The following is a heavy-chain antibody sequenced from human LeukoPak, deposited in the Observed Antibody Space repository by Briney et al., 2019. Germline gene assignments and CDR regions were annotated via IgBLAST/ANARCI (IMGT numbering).Heavy chain of an antibody. CDR3: ARAPQLWFGELLVQAWFDP. CDR1: GGSISSGGYY. D-gene: IGHD3-10*01. Sequence: PSETLSLTCAVSGGSISSGGYYWSWIRQHPGKGLEWIGYIYYSGSTYYNPSLKSRVTISVDTSKNQFSLKLSSVTAGDTAVYYCARAPQLWFGELLVQAWFDPWGQGTLVTVSS. CDR2: IYYSGST. J-gene: IGHJ5*02. V-gene: IGHV4-31*11.